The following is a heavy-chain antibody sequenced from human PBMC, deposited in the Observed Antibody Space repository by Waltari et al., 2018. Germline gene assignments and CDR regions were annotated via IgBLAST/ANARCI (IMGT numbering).Heavy chain of an antibody. J-gene: IGHJ4*02. V-gene: IGHV4-39*01. CDR1: GGSSTSGSYY. CDR2: ISYTGWRK. D-gene: IGHD6-13*01. Sequence: QRQLQESGPGLVKPSETLSLTCTVSGGSSTSGSYYWSWIRQSPGKGLGWIVSISYTGWRKYYNLSLKSRVTISGDTSKNQFSLVLSSVTAADTAVYCCARLIEATGNYFDSWGQGTPVTVSS. CDR3: ARLIEATGNYFDS.